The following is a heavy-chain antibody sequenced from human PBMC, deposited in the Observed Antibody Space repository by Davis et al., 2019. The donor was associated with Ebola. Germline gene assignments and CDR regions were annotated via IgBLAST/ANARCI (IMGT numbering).Heavy chain of an antibody. D-gene: IGHD1-26*01. CDR1: GGTLSSYT. V-gene: IGHV1-69*02. Sequence: SVKVSCKASGGTLSSYTISWVRQAPGQGLEWMGRIIPMLGIANYAQKFQGRVTITADKSTSTAYMELSSLRSEDTAVYFCARAGYGSDLPDTYYYYYGMDVWGKGTTVAVSS. J-gene: IGHJ6*04. CDR2: IIPMLGIA. CDR3: ARAGYGSDLPDTYYYYYGMDV.